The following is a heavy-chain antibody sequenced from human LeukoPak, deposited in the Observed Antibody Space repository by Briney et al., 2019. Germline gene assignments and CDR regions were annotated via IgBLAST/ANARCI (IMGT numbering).Heavy chain of an antibody. CDR2: IYYSGST. CDR1: GGSISSYY. V-gene: IGHV4-59*01. D-gene: IGHD6-25*01. Sequence: PSETLSLTCTVSGGSISSYYWSWIRQPPGKGLEWIGYIYYSGSTNYNPSHKSRVTISVDTSKNQFSLKLSSVTAADTAVYYCAREGQRLALDYWGQGTLVTVSS. J-gene: IGHJ4*02. CDR3: AREGQRLALDY.